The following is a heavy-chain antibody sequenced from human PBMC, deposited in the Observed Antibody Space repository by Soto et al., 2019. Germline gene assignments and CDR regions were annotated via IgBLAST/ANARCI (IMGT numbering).Heavy chain of an antibody. CDR1: GGSISSTTYS. J-gene: IGHJ4*02. CDR2: IYDSGNT. D-gene: IGHD6-13*01. V-gene: IGHV4-30-2*01. Sequence: SETLSLTCAVSGGSISSTTYSWSWIRQPPGKGLEWIGYIYDSGNTYYNPSLKSQFSISVDRSKNQFSLKLSSVTAADTAVYYCARGQGAAAGHSNFDYWGQGALVTVSS. CDR3: ARGQGAAAGHSNFDY.